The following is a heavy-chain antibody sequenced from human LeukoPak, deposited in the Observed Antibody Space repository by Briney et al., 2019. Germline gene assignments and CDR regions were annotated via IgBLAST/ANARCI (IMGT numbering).Heavy chain of an antibody. J-gene: IGHJ4*02. Sequence: GGSLRLSCAASGFTFSSYSMNWVRQAPGKGLEWVSSISSSSSYIYYADSVKGRFTISRDNAKNSLYLQMNSLRAEDTAVYYCARGRNYDYVWGSYRYHYFDYWGQGTLVTVSS. CDR3: ARGRNYDYVWGSYRYHYFDY. V-gene: IGHV3-21*01. D-gene: IGHD3-16*02. CDR1: GFTFSSYS. CDR2: ISSSSSYI.